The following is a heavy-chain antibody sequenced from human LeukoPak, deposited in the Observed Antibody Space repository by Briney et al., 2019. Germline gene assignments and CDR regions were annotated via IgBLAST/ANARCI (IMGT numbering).Heavy chain of an antibody. J-gene: IGHJ4*02. Sequence: PSETLSLTCTVSGGSISSSSYYWGWIRQPPGKGLEWIGSIYYSGIAYYNPSLKSRVTISVDTSKNQFSLKLSSVTAADTAVYYCARGWELESWGQGTLVTVSS. D-gene: IGHD1-26*01. CDR2: IYYSGIA. CDR3: ARGWELES. CDR1: GGSISSSSYY. V-gene: IGHV4-39*01.